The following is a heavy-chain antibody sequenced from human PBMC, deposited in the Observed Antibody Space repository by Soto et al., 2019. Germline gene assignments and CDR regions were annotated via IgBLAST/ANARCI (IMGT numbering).Heavy chain of an antibody. Sequence: QVQLVQSGAEVKRPGSSVKVSCKASGGTFSSYPISWVRQAPGQGLEWMGGTNGNLGTGNYAQKFRGRRTITTDISTTTAYMELSSLTSEDTAVYYCARRDSHGVFRYFEHWGQGSLVTVSS. CDR3: ARRDSHGVFRYFEH. CDR1: GGTFSSYP. D-gene: IGHD4-17*01. V-gene: IGHV1-69*06. CDR2: TNGNLGTG. J-gene: IGHJ1*01.